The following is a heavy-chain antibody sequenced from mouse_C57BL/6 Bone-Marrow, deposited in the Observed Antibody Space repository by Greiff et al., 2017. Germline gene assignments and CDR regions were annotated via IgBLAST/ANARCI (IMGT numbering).Heavy chain of an antibody. CDR1: GYTFTSYG. D-gene: IGHD2-2*01. CDR2: IYPRSGNT. J-gene: IGHJ2*01. V-gene: IGHV1-81*01. Sequence: QVQLQQSGAELARPGASVKLSCKASGYTFTSYGISWVKQRTGQGLEWIGEIYPRSGNTYYNEKFKGKATLTADKSSSTAYMELRSLTSEDSAVYFCARSCVWLRRRGLGTSYYFDYWGQGTTLTVSS. CDR3: ARSCVWLRRRGLGTSYYFDY.